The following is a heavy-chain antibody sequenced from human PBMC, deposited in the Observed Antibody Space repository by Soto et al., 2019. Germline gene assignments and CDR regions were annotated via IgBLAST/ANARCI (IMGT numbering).Heavy chain of an antibody. CDR1: GYPFISYG. J-gene: IGHJ4*02. D-gene: IGHD3-22*01. Sequence: QVQLVQSGAEVKKPGASVKVSCKASGYPFISYGITWVRQAPRQGLEWMGWINTYNGNTNYAQRFQGRVTMTTDTSTRTACLEVRGRRSDDTAVYYCARAAIGYDSSGYDYWGQGTLVTVSS. CDR3: ARAAIGYDSSGYDY. CDR2: INTYNGNT. V-gene: IGHV1-18*01.